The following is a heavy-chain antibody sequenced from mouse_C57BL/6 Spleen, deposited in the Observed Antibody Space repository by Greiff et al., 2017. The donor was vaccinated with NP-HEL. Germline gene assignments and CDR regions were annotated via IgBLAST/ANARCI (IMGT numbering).Heavy chain of an antibody. Sequence: VQLQQSGPELVKPGASVKISCKASGYSFTGYYMNWVKQSPEKSLEWIGEINPSTGGTTYNQKFKAKATLTVDKSSSTAYMQLSSLTSEDSAVYYCARAYRDYAMDYWGQGTSVTVSS. CDR1: GYSFTGYY. V-gene: IGHV1-42*01. D-gene: IGHD2-14*01. J-gene: IGHJ4*01. CDR2: INPSTGGT. CDR3: ARAYRDYAMDY.